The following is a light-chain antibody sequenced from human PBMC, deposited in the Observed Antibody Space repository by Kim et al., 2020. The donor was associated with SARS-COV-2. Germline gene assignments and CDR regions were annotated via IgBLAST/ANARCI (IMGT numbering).Light chain of an antibody. V-gene: IGLV3-1*01. CDR2: RDT. CDR1: NLGHKF. CDR3: QTWDTSVV. Sequence: VSPGQTATIDCSGDNLGHKFASWYQQKPGQSPVVVIYRDTRRPSGIPERFSGSKSGNTATLTIRGTQAMDEADYYCQTWDTSVVFGGGTQLTVL. J-gene: IGLJ3*02.